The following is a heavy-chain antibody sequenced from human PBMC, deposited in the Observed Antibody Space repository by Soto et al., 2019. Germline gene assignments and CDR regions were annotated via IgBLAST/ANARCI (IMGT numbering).Heavy chain of an antibody. V-gene: IGHV3-23*01. J-gene: IGHJ6*03. CDR1: GFTFSSYA. Sequence: PGGSLRLSCAASGFTFSSYAMSWVRQAPGKGLEWVSAISGSGGSTYYADSVKGRFTISRDNSKNTLYLQMNSLRAEDTAVYYCAKGPFLAAAYSYYMDVWGKGTTVTVSS. CDR2: ISGSGGST. D-gene: IGHD3-3*01. CDR3: AKGPFLAAAYSYYMDV.